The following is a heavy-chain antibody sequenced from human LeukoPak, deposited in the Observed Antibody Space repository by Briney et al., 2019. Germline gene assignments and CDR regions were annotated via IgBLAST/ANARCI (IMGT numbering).Heavy chain of an antibody. Sequence: SETLSLTCAVYGGSFSGYYWSWIRQPPGKGLEWIGEINHSGSTNYNPSLKSRVTISVDTSKNQFSLKLSSVTAADTAVYYCARYYPYYYDSSYDWFDPWGQGTLVTVSS. CDR1: GGSFSGYY. D-gene: IGHD3-22*01. J-gene: IGHJ5*02. V-gene: IGHV4-34*01. CDR3: ARYYPYYYDSSYDWFDP. CDR2: INHSGST.